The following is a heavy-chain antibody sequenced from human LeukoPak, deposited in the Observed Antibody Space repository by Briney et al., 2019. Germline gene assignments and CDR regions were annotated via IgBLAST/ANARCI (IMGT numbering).Heavy chain of an antibody. CDR3: ARPFGTYDYDSSGYFPTPNFDY. D-gene: IGHD3-22*01. Sequence: PSETLSLTCTVSGASIISSSYYWGWIRQPPGKGLEWIGSIYYSGSTYYNPSLKSRVTISVDTSKNQFSLKLRSVTAADTAGYYCARPFGTYDYDSSGYFPTPNFDYWGQGTLVTVSS. J-gene: IGHJ4*02. V-gene: IGHV4-39*01. CDR2: IYYSGST. CDR1: GASIISSSYY.